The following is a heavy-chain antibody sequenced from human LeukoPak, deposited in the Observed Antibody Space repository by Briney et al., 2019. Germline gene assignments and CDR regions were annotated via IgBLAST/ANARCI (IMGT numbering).Heavy chain of an antibody. D-gene: IGHD1-1*01. V-gene: IGHV1-2*02. CDR1: GYTFTGYY. CDR2: INPNSGGT. J-gene: IGHJ4*02. Sequence: ASVKVSCKASGYTFTGYYMHWVRQAPGQGLEWMGWINPNSGGTNYAQKFQGRVTMTRDTSISTAYMDLSRLRSDDTAVYCCARTATGTTFNFDYWGQGTLVTVSS. CDR3: ARTATGTTFNFDY.